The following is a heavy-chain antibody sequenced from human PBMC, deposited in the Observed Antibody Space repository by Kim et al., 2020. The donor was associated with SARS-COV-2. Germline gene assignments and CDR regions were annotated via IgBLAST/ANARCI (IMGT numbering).Heavy chain of an antibody. CDR3: ARAQKGYCTGGVCHFDY. J-gene: IGHJ4*02. CDR1: GFTFSSYS. D-gene: IGHD2-8*02. Sequence: GGSLRLSCAASGFTFSSYSMNWVRQAPGKGLEWVSSISSSSSYIYYADSVKGRFTISRDNAKNSLYLQMNSLRAEDTAVYYCARAQKGYCTGGVCHFDYWGQGTLVTVSS. CDR2: ISSSSSYI. V-gene: IGHV3-21*01.